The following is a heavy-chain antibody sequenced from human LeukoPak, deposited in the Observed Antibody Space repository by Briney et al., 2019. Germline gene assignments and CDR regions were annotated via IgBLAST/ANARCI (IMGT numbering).Heavy chain of an antibody. CDR1: GYTFTVYY. D-gene: IGHD3-3*01. V-gene: IGHV1-2*02. CDR2: INPNICGT. Sequence: GASVKVSCKASGYTFTVYYMHWVRQAPGQRLEWSGWINPNICGTNYAQKFQARVTMIRDTSVSAAYLVLRRLRSVATAVNYVAVYDFGSGMDVWGQGTTVTVS. J-gene: IGHJ6*02. CDR3: AVYDFGSGMDV.